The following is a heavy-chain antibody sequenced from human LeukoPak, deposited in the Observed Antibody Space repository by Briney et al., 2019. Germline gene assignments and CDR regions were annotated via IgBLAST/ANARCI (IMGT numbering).Heavy chain of an antibody. V-gene: IGHV3-21*06. D-gene: IGHD1-14*01. CDR1: GLTFSTSS. Sequence: GGSLRLSCTTSGLTFSTSSFNWVRQAPGKGLEWVASIGPTGLDRYHADSIKGRFTISRDNANNFLYLQMDSLRAEDTAVYYCATETNGRHYDYWGQGTLLTVSS. CDR3: ATETNGRHYDY. CDR2: IGPTGLDR. J-gene: IGHJ4*02.